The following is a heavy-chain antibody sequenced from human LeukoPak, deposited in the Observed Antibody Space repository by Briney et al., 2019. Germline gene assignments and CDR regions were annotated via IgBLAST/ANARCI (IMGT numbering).Heavy chain of an antibody. Sequence: GGSLRLSCAASGFTFSSYSMNWVRQAPGKGLEWVSSISSSSSYIYYADSVKGRFTISRDNAKNSLYLQMNSLRAEDTAVYYCARFRHPRTQANWFDPWGQGTLVTVSS. CDR3: ARFRHPRTQANWFDP. CDR1: GFTFSSYS. V-gene: IGHV3-21*01. CDR2: ISSSSSYI. D-gene: IGHD1-14*01. J-gene: IGHJ5*02.